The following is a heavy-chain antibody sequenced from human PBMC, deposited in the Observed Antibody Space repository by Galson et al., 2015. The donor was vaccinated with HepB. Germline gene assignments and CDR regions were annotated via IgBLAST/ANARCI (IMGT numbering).Heavy chain of an antibody. J-gene: IGHJ3*02. D-gene: IGHD3-22*01. Sequence: CAISGDSVSSNSAAWNWLRQSPSRGLEWLGKTYYRSKWYNDNAVSVKSRITINPDTAKNQFSLQLNSVTPEDTAVYFCAREVITMIVGSGYHEAFDIWGQGTMVTVSS. V-gene: IGHV6-1*01. CDR2: TYYRSKWYN. CDR1: GDSVSSNSAA. CDR3: AREVITMIVGSGYHEAFDI.